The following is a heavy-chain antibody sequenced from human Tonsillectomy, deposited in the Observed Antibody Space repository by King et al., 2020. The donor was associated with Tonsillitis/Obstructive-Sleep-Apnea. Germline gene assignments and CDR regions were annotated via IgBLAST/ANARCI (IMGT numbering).Heavy chain of an antibody. CDR2: ISYDGINK. J-gene: IGHJ6*02. D-gene: IGHD4-17*01. CDR1: GFTFSIYA. CDR3: ARDPKTTGNYYSYYGMDV. V-gene: IGHV3-30*04. Sequence: VQLVESGGGVVQPGRSLRLSCAASGFTFSIYAMHWVRQAPGKGLEWVAVISYDGINKYYADSVKGRFTISRDDSKNTLYLQMNSLRTEDTAAYYCARDPKTTGNYYSYYGMDVWGQGTTVTVSS.